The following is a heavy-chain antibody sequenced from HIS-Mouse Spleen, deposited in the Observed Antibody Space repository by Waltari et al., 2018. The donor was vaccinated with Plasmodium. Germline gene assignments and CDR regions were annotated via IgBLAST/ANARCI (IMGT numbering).Heavy chain of an antibody. CDR1: GFTFSSYW. V-gene: IGHV3-7*01. CDR2: IKQDGSEK. CDR3: ARGRYSSSWYYFDY. D-gene: IGHD6-13*01. Sequence: AASGFTFSSYWMSWVRQAPGKGLEWMANIKQDGSEKYYVDSVKGRFTISRDNAKNSLYLQMNSLRAEDTAVYYCARGRYSSSWYYFDYWGQGTLVTVSS. J-gene: IGHJ4*02.